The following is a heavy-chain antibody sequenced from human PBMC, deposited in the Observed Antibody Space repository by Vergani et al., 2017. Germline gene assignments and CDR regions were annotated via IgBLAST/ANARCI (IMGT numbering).Heavy chain of an antibody. V-gene: IGHV3-23*04. CDR2: ISGSGGFT. D-gene: IGHD3-22*01. CDR1: GFTSAGYA. CDR3: AKDNVPGYYDSSGYCDY. J-gene: IGHJ4*02. Sequence: EVQLEESGGGLVLPGRSLRLSCVASGFTSAGYAMTWVRQAPGEGLEWVSGISGSGGFTYYADSVKGRFTISRDNSKNTMFLQMNNLRAEDTAVYYCAKDNVPGYYDSSGYCDYWGQGTLVTVSS.